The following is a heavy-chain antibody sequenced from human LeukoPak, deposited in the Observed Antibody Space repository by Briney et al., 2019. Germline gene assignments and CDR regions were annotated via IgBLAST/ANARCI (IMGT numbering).Heavy chain of an antibody. J-gene: IGHJ4*02. Sequence: ASVKVSCKASGYTFTSYGISWVRQAPGQGLEWMGRISAYNGNTNYAQKLQGRVTMTTDTSTSTAYMELRSLRSDDTAVYYCARDYLAYCGGDCYSGYDYWGQGTLVTVSS. V-gene: IGHV1-18*01. D-gene: IGHD2-21*02. CDR1: GYTFTSYG. CDR2: ISAYNGNT. CDR3: ARDYLAYCGGDCYSGYDY.